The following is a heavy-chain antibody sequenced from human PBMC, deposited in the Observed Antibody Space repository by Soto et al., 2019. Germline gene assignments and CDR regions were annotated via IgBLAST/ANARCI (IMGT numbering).Heavy chain of an antibody. CDR1: GFTLSSSS. V-gene: IGHV3-48*01. J-gene: IGHJ4*02. Sequence: EVQLVESGGILVQPGGSLRLSCAASGFTLSSSSMNWVRQAPGKGLEWVSYIRRYTSVTSYADSVKGRFTISRDNAKNSLYLQMNSLRVEDTAVYYCGRVAERGYYTVEYWGQGTLVTVSS. D-gene: IGHD3-22*01. CDR2: IRRYTSVT. CDR3: GRVAERGYYTVEY.